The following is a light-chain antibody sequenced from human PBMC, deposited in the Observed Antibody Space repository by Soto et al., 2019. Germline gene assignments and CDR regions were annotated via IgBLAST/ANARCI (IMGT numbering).Light chain of an antibody. CDR2: GAS. CDR1: QSVSSN. CDR3: RQYNNWPPIT. J-gene: IGKJ5*01. V-gene: IGKV3-15*01. Sequence: EVVMTQSPPTLSVSPGETVTLSSGASQSVSSNLAWYQQKPGQAPRLLIYGASTRATGTPVRFSGSGSGTEFTLTISSLQAEDFAVYYCRQYNNWPPITFGQGTRLEI.